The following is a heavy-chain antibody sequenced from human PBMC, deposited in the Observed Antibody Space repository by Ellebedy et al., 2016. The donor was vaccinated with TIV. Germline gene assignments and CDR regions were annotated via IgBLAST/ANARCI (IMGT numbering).Heavy chain of an antibody. V-gene: IGHV1-46*01. CDR1: GYTFTTSY. CDR2: INPNGGGT. D-gene: IGHD6-13*01. J-gene: IGHJ6*02. Sequence: ASVKVSCKVSGYTFTTSYINWVRQAPGQGLEWMGIINPNGGGTTYAQKFQGRVTMTRDTSTNTVYMELSSLRSEDTAVYYCARDEHTSSWWRGYGMDVWGQGTTVAISS. CDR3: ARDEHTSSWWRGYGMDV.